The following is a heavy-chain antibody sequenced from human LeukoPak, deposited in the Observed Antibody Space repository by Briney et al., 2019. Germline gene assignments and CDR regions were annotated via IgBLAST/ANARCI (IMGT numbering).Heavy chain of an antibody. CDR3: AELAAPGTAYYFDY. D-gene: IGHD6-13*01. CDR2: INPNSGGT. Sequence: GASVKVSCKASGYTFTGYYMHWVRQAPGQGLEWMGWINPNSGGTNYAQKFQGRVTMTRDTSINTAYMELTRLRSDDTAVYYCAELAAPGTAYYFDYWGQGTLVTVSS. V-gene: IGHV1-2*02. CDR1: GYTFTGYY. J-gene: IGHJ4*02.